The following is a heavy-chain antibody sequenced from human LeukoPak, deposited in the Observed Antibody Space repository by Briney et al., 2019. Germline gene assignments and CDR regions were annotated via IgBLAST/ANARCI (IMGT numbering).Heavy chain of an antibody. Sequence: GASVKVSCKASGYTFTGYYMHWVRQAPGQGLEWMGWISAYNGNTNYAQKLQGRVTMTTDTSTSTAYMELSSLRSEDTAVYYCARDYAPYYYDSRGAFDIWGQGTMVTVSS. CDR1: GYTFTGYY. CDR3: ARDYAPYYYDSRGAFDI. CDR2: ISAYNGNT. D-gene: IGHD3-22*01. J-gene: IGHJ3*02. V-gene: IGHV1-18*04.